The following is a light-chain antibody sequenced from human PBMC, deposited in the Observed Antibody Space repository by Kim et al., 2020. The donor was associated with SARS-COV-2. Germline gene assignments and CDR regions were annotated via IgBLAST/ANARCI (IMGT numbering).Light chain of an antibody. CDR2: GIS. CDR3: QQYDSWPWT. J-gene: IGKJ1*01. V-gene: IGKV3-15*01. CDR1: HSVRSS. Sequence: VSPGERATLSCRASHSVRSSLAWYQHKPGQAPRLLMHGISTRATGIPARFSGSGYATEFTLTISSLQSEDFAVYYCQQYDSWPWTFGQGTKVDIK.